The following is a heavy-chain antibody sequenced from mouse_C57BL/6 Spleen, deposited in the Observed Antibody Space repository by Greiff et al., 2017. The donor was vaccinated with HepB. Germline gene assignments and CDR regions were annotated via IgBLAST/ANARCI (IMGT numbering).Heavy chain of an antibody. J-gene: IGHJ2*01. D-gene: IGHD1-1*01. CDR1: GYTFTDYE. Sequence: QVQLQQSGAELVRPGASVTLSCKASGYTFTDYEMHWVKQTPVHGLVWIGAIDPETGGTAYNQKFKGKAILTADKSSSTAYMELRSLTSEDSAVYYCTRSLGVVATDFDYWGQGTTLTVSS. CDR3: TRSLGVVATDFDY. CDR2: IDPETGGT. V-gene: IGHV1-15*01.